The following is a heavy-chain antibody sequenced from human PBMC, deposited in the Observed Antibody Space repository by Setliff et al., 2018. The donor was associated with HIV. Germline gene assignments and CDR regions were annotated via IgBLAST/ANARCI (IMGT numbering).Heavy chain of an antibody. CDR2: ISSNGGNT. CDR3: ARDAGRWGSYYYFRYMDV. J-gene: IGHJ6*03. D-gene: IGHD3-16*01. V-gene: IGHV3-64*01. CDR1: GFTFSSYA. Sequence: PGGSLRLSCAASGFTFSSYAMHWVRQAPGKGLEYVSSISSNGGNTYYASSLKGRFTISRDNYRNTVFLQMNSLRMEDTAVFYCARDAGRWGSYYYFRYMDVWGKGTTVTVFS.